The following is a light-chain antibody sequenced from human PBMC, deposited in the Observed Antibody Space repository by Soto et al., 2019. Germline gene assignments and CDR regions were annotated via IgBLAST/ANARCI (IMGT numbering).Light chain of an antibody. CDR3: SSDTTTSTRV. V-gene: IGLV2-14*03. CDR1: SSDVGGCIH. Sequence: QSVLTQPASVSGSPGQSITISCTGTSSDVGGCIHVSWYQHHPGKAPKLLIYDVSYRPSGVSYRFSGSKSGNTASLSISGLQAEDEADYYCSSDTTTSTRVFGGGTKVTVL. CDR2: DVS. J-gene: IGLJ3*02.